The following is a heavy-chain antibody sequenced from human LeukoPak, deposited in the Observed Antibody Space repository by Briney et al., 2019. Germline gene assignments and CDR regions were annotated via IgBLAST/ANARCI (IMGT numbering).Heavy chain of an antibody. CDR1: GYTFTSYY. Sequence: GASVKVSCKASGYTFTSYYMHWVRQAPGQGLEWMGIINPSGGSTSYAQKFQGRVTMTRDTSASTVYMELSSLRSEDTAVYYCARDLRGYSNYYYFDYWGQGTLVTVSS. J-gene: IGHJ4*02. CDR2: INPSGGST. CDR3: ARDLRGYSNYYYFDY. V-gene: IGHV1-46*01. D-gene: IGHD4-11*01.